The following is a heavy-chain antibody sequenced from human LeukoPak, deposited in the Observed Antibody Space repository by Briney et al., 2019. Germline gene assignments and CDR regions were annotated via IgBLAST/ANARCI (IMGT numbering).Heavy chain of an antibody. D-gene: IGHD3-9*01. J-gene: IGHJ4*02. CDR2: ISYDGSTK. CDR1: GFTFSSYG. Sequence: GGSLRLSCAASGFTFSSYGMHWVRQAPGKGLEWVAVISYDGSTKYYADSVKGRYTISRDNSQNTLYLQMSSLRAEDTAVYYCARGPSTYDVLTGYSPLDYWGQGTLVTVSS. V-gene: IGHV3-30*03. CDR3: ARGPSTYDVLTGYSPLDY.